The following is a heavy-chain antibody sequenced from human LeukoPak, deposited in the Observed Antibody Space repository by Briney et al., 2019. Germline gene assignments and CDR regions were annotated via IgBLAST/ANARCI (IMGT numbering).Heavy chain of an antibody. J-gene: IGHJ4*02. CDR2: ISGSGGST. Sequence: PGGSLRLSCAASGFTFSSYAMSWVRQAPGKGLEWVSAISGSGGSTYYADSVKVRFTISRDNSKNTLYLQMNSLRAEDTAVYYCAKGPAPYYYDSSGYLGYFDYWGQGTLVTVSS. D-gene: IGHD3-22*01. CDR1: GFTFSSYA. CDR3: AKGPAPYYYDSSGYLGYFDY. V-gene: IGHV3-23*01.